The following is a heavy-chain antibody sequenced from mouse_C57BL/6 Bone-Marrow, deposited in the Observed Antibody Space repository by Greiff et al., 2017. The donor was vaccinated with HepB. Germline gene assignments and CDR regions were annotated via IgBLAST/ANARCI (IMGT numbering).Heavy chain of an antibody. V-gene: IGHV14-4*01. CDR2: IDPENGDT. J-gene: IGHJ3*01. CDR1: GFNIKDDY. Sequence: EVQLQESGAELVRPGASVKLSCTASGFNIKDDYMHWVKQRPEQGLEWIGWIDPENGDTEYASKFQGKATITADTSSNTAYLQRSSLTSEDTAVYYCTTRPYGSGGYWGQGTLVTVSA. CDR3: TTRPYGSGGY. D-gene: IGHD1-1*01.